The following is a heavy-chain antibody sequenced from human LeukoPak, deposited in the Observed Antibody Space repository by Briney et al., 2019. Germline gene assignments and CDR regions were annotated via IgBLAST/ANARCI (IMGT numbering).Heavy chain of an antibody. V-gene: IGHV4-34*01. Sequence: PSETLSLTCAVYGGSFSGYYWSWIRQPPGKGLEWIGEINHSGSTNYNPSLKSRVTISVDTSKNQFSLKLSSVTAADTAVYYCARWAYDSSSSEYYCYYMDVWGKGTTVTVSS. CDR3: ARWAYDSSSSEYYCYYMDV. CDR2: INHSGST. CDR1: GGSFSGYY. D-gene: IGHD6-6*01. J-gene: IGHJ6*03.